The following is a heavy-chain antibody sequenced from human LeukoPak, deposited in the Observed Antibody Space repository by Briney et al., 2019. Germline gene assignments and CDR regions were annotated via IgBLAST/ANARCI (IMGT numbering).Heavy chain of an antibody. Sequence: SETLSLTCAVSGGSISGGGYSWSWIRQPPGKGLEWIGYIYHSGSTYYNPSLQSRVTISVDRSKNQFSLKLSSVTAADTAVYYCARERNDILTGYFDYWGQGTLVTVSS. CDR2: IYHSGST. D-gene: IGHD3-9*01. V-gene: IGHV4-30-2*01. J-gene: IGHJ4*02. CDR1: GGSISGGGYS. CDR3: ARERNDILTGYFDY.